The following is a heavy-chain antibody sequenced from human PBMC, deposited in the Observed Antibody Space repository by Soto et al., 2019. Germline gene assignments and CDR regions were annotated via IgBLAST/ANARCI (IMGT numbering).Heavy chain of an antibody. CDR2: IYYSGST. Sequence: LPETLSLTCTVSGGSISSYYWSWIRQPPGKGLEWIGYIYYSGSTNYNPSLKSRVTISVDTSKNQFSLKLSSVTAADTAVYYCASSSGWYPNWFDPWGQGTLVTVSS. D-gene: IGHD6-19*01. V-gene: IGHV4-59*01. CDR3: ASSSGWYPNWFDP. CDR1: GGSISSYY. J-gene: IGHJ5*02.